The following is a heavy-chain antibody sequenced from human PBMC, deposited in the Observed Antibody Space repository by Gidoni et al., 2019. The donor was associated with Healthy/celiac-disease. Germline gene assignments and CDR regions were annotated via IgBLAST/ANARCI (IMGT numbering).Heavy chain of an antibody. J-gene: IGHJ4*02. D-gene: IGHD6-13*01. Sequence: EVQLVESGGGLVQPGGSLRLSCAASGFTFSSYWMSWVRQAPGKGLEWVANIKQDGSEKYYVDAVKGRFTISRDNPNNSLYLQMNSLRAEDTAVYYCARVRTAAGIPYLDYWGQGTLVTVSS. CDR2: IKQDGSEK. V-gene: IGHV3-7*01. CDR3: ARVRTAAGIPYLDY. CDR1: GFTFSSYW.